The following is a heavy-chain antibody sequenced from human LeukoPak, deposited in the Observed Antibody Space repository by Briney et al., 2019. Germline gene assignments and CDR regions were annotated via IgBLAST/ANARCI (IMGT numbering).Heavy chain of an antibody. Sequence: GGPLRLSCAASGFTFSSYAMSWVRQAPGKGLEWVSAISGSGSSTYYADSVKGRFTISRDNSKNTLHLQMNSLRAEDTAVYYCARVADILTGPPDYWGQGTLVTVSS. D-gene: IGHD3-9*01. V-gene: IGHV3-23*01. CDR3: ARVADILTGPPDY. CDR2: ISGSGSST. CDR1: GFTFSSYA. J-gene: IGHJ4*02.